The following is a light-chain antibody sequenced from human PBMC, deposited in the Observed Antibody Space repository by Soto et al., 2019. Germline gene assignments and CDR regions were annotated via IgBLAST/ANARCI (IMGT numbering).Light chain of an antibody. CDR1: QSLLHSGAYNS. V-gene: IGKV2-28*01. CDR3: MQALLTPWT. CDR2: LGS. Sequence: DLVMTQSPLSLAVTPGEPASISCRSSQSLLHSGAYNSLDWYLQKPGQSPQLLIYLGSNRASGVPDRFSGGGSGTDFTLNISRVEADDVGVYYCMQALLTPWTFGQGTKVEIK. J-gene: IGKJ1*01.